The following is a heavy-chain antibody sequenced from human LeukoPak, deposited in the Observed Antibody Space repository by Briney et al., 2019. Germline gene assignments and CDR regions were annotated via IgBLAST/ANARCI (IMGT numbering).Heavy chain of an antibody. Sequence: ASVKVSCKVSGYTLTESSMHWVRQAPGKGLEWMGGFDPEDGETIYTQKFQGRVTMTEDTSTDTAYMELSSLRSEDTAVYYCATRNWYYFDYWGQGTLVTVSS. CDR1: GYTLTESS. CDR3: ATRNWYYFDY. V-gene: IGHV1-24*01. CDR2: FDPEDGET. D-gene: IGHD1-1*01. J-gene: IGHJ4*02.